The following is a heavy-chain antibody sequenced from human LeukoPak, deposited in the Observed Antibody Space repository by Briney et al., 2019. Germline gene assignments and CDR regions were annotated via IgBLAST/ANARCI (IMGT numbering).Heavy chain of an antibody. CDR2: INPNSGGT. V-gene: IGHV1-2*02. J-gene: IGHJ4*02. D-gene: IGHD3-9*01. CDR1: GYTFTGYY. CDR3: ARARPYYDILTGYEFDY. Sequence: GASVKVSCKASGYTFTGYYMHWVRQAPGQGLEWMGWINPNSGGTNYAQKFQGRVTMTRDTSISTAYMELSSLRSEDTAVYYCARARPYYDILTGYEFDYWGQGTLVTVSS.